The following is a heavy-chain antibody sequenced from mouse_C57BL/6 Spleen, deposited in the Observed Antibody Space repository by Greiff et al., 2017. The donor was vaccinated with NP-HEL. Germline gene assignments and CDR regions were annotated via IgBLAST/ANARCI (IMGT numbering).Heavy chain of an antibody. V-gene: IGHV7-3*01. CDR1: GFTFTDYY. CDR3: ARFSRRDGDAMDY. J-gene: IGHJ4*01. CDR2: IRNKANGYTT. Sequence: EVMLVESGGGLVQPGGSLSLSCAASGFTFTDYYMSWVRQPPGKALEWLGFIRNKANGYTTEYSASVKGRFTISRDNSQSILYLQMNALRAEDGATYYCARFSRRDGDAMDYWGQGTSVTVSS. D-gene: IGHD2-3*01.